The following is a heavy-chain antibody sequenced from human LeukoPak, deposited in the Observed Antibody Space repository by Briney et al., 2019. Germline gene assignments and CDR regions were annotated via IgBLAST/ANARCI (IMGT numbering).Heavy chain of an antibody. V-gene: IGHV3-48*03. D-gene: IGHD3-3*01. CDR3: ARGGEKVTIFGATLFDY. CDR2: ISSSGTTI. J-gene: IGHJ4*02. CDR1: GFSFSSYE. Sequence: GGSLRLPCVASGFSFSSYEMTWVRQAPGKGLEWIAYISSSGTTIYNADSVKGRFTISRDNAKNSLYLQMNNLRAEDTAVYYCARGGEKVTIFGATLFDYWGQGTLVTVSS.